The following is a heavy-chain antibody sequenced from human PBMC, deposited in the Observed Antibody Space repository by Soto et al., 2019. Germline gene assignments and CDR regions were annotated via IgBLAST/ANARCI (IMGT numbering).Heavy chain of an antibody. D-gene: IGHD6-13*01. CDR2: IYTSGST. V-gene: IGHV4-4*07. Sequence: SETLSLTCTVSGGSISSYYWSWIRQPAGKGLEWIGRIYTSGSTHYNPSLTRRVTMSVDTSKNQFSLKLSSVTAADTSVYYCARGPQAAAGHYYYGMDVWVQWTTVTVSS. J-gene: IGHJ6*02. CDR1: GGSISSYY. CDR3: ARGPQAAAGHYYYGMDV.